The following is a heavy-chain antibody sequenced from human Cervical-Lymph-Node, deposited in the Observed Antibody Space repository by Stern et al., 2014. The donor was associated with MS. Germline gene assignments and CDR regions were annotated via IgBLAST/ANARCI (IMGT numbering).Heavy chain of an antibody. D-gene: IGHD6-13*01. CDR2: IWYDGSNP. Sequence: QVQLVESGGGVVQPGGSLRLSCAASGFSFSRYALHWVRQAPGKGLEWVAFIWYDGSNPYYADSVTGRFTISRDNYKNTLYLQMNSLRAEDTAVYYCASAYSSSHYYFDYWGQGTLVTVSS. CDR1: GFSFSRYA. V-gene: IGHV3-33*01. J-gene: IGHJ4*02. CDR3: ASAYSSSHYYFDY.